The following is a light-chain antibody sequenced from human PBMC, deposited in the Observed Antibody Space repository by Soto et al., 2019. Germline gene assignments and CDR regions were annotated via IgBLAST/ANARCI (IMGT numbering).Light chain of an antibody. V-gene: IGKV3-15*01. Sequence: ELGITDCPATLSVSPRERTTLSFRASQSISCNLPWYEQNPGQVPRLLIYGASTRATGISARFSGSGSGTEFTLLLGSLQSEDFAVYYCQQYTNWTKTFGPGTKV. CDR1: QSISCN. J-gene: IGKJ1*01. CDR2: GAS. CDR3: QQYTNWTKT.